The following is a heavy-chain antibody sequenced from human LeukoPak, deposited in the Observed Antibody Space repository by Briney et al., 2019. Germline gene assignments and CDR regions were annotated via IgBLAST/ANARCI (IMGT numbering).Heavy chain of an antibody. CDR3: ARPRAFSYGQMYYFDY. CDR2: IDPKTGGT. CDR1: GYTFTDYY. Sequence: ASVTVSCKASGYTFTDYYIHWVRQAPGQGLEWMGWIDPKTGGTNFAQKFQGRVTMTRDTSITTAYMELSRLRLDDTAVYYCARPRAFSYGQMYYFDYWGQGALVTVSS. D-gene: IGHD5-18*01. J-gene: IGHJ4*02. V-gene: IGHV1-2*02.